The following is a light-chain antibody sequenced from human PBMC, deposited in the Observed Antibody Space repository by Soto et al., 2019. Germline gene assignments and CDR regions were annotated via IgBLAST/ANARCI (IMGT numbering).Light chain of an antibody. CDR1: QGISNY. J-gene: IGKJ5*01. CDR3: QKYNSAPRT. CDR2: AAS. Sequence: DSQMTQSPSSLSASVGDRVTITCRTSQGISNYLAWYQQKPGKVPKLLIYAASTLQSGVPSRFSGSGSGTDFTLTISSLQPEDVATYYCQKYNSAPRTFGQGTRLEIK. V-gene: IGKV1-27*01.